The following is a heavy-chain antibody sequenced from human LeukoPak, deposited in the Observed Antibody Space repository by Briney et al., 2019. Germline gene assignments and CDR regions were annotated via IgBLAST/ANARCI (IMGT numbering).Heavy chain of an antibody. Sequence: PSETLSLTCTVSGGSISGQYWSWIRQPPGKGLGWIGYIDHSGSTNYNPSLKSPVTISVDTSKNQFSLKLSSVTAADTAVYYCARVSGGPFPYWYFDLWGRGTRLTVTA. CDR3: ARVSGGPFPYWYFDL. V-gene: IGHV4-59*11. CDR1: GGSISGQY. J-gene: IGHJ2*01. CDR2: IDHSGST.